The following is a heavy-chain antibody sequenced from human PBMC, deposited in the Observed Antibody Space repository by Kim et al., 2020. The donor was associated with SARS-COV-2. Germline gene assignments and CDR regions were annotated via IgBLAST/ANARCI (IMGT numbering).Heavy chain of an antibody. V-gene: IGHV3-21*01. CDR1: GFTFSSYS. Sequence: GGSLRLSCAASGFTFSSYSMNWVRQAPGKGLEWVSSISSSSSYIYYADSVKGRFTISRDNAKNSLYLQMNSLRAEDTAVYYCARDSDVEMATIYYYYGMDVWGQGTTVTVSS. CDR3: ARDSDVEMATIYYYYGMDV. CDR2: ISSSSSYI. D-gene: IGHD5-12*01. J-gene: IGHJ6*02.